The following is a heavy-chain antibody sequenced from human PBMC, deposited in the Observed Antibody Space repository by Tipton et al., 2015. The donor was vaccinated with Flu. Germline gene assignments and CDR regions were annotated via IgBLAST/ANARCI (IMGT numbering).Heavy chain of an antibody. Sequence: LRPSCTVSGGSISSYYWSWIRQPAGKGLEWIGRIYTSGSTNYNPSLKSRVTMSVDTSKNQFSLKLSSVTAADTAVYYCARSRSGKVDYWGQGTLVTVSS. V-gene: IGHV4-4*07. CDR2: IYTSGST. CDR1: GGSISSYY. D-gene: IGHD3-10*01. CDR3: ARSRSGKVDY. J-gene: IGHJ4*02.